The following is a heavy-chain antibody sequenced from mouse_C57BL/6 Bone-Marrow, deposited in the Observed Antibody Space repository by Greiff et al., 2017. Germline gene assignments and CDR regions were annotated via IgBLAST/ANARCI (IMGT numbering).Heavy chain of an antibody. J-gene: IGHJ2*01. CDR2: IDPSDSYT. CDR3: ATTGFGY. V-gene: IGHV1-69*01. CDR1: GYTFTSYW. Sequence: QVQLQQPGAELVMPGASVKLSCKASGYTFTSYWMHWVKQRPGQGLEWIGEIDPSDSYTNYNQKFKGKSTLTEDKSSSTAYMQLSSLTSEDSAVYYLATTGFGYGGQGTTLTVSA. D-gene: IGHD4-1*02.